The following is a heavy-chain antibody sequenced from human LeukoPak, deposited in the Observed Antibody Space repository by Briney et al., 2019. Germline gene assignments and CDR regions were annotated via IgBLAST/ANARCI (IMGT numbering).Heavy chain of an antibody. J-gene: IGHJ4*02. D-gene: IGHD3-3*01. V-gene: IGHV1-46*03. Sequence: ASVKVSCKASGYTFTSYYMHWVRQAPGQGLEWMGIINPSGGSTSYAQKFQGRVTVTRDTSTSTVYMELSSLRSEDTAVYYCARAPSRRFLEWLPFDYWGQGTLVTVSS. CDR1: GYTFTSYY. CDR2: INPSGGST. CDR3: ARAPSRRFLEWLPFDY.